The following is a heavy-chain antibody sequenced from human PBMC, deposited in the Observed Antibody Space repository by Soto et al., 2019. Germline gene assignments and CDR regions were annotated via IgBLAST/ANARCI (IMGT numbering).Heavy chain of an antibody. V-gene: IGHV2-5*02. CDR1: GFSLSTSGVA. D-gene: IGHD6-13*01. J-gene: IGHJ4*02. CDR3: AHRRSSSWHFDY. CDR2: IYWDDDK. Sequence: GSGPTLVNPTQTLTLTCTFSGFSLSTSGVAVGWIRQPPGKALEWLALIYWDDDKRYSPSLKSRLTITKDTSKDQVVLTMTNMDPVDTAIFYCAHRRSSSWHFDYWGQGTLVTVSS.